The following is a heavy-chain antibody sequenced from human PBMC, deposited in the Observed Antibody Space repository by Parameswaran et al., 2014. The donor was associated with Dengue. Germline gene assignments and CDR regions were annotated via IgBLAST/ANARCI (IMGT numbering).Heavy chain of an antibody. V-gene: IGHV4-39*01. Sequence: WIRQPPGKGLEWIGSVFNSGSTYYNPSLKSRVTISVDTSKNQFSPKLTSVTAADTAVYYCARPGRWDYAPWYYGMDVWGQGTTVTVSS. CDR2: VFNSGST. D-gene: IGHD4-17*01. J-gene: IGHJ6*02. CDR3: ARPGRWDYAPWYYGMDV.